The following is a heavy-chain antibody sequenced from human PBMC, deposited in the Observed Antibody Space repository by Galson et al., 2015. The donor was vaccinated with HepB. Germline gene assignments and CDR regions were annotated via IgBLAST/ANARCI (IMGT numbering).Heavy chain of an antibody. V-gene: IGHV3-23*01. J-gene: IGHJ4*02. CDR2: IRGSGGST. CDR1: GFTLSSYA. Sequence: SLRLSCAASGFTLSSYAMSWVRQAPGKGLEWVSAIRGSGGSTYYADSVKGRFTISRDNSKNTLYLQMNSLRAEDTAVYYCAKDGSYGSAFDYWGQGTLVTVSS. CDR3: AKDGSYGSAFDY. D-gene: IGHD3-10*01.